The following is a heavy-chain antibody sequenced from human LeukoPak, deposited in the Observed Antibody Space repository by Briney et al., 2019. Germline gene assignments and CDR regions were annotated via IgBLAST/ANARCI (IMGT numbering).Heavy chain of an antibody. CDR3: ARTYYDILTGYYRNYYYMDV. Sequence: ASVKVSCKASGYTFTSYYMHWVRQAPGQGLEWMGIINPSGGSTSYAQKFQGRVTMTRDTSISTAYMELSRLRSDDTAVYYCARTYYDILTGYYRNYYYMDVWGKGTTVTVSS. V-gene: IGHV1-46*01. CDR2: INPSGGST. D-gene: IGHD3-9*01. J-gene: IGHJ6*03. CDR1: GYTFTSYY.